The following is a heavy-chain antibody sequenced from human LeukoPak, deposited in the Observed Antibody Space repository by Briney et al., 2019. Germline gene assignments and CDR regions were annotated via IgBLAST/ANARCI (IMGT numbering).Heavy chain of an antibody. D-gene: IGHD2-15*01. Sequence: PGGSLRHSCAASGFTFISYWMHWVRQAPGKGLVWVSRINSDGSSTSYADSVKGRFTISKDNAKNTLYLQMNSLRAEDTAVYYCASGVVVVAASRSRYYMRVWGKDTAVTVSS. V-gene: IGHV3-74*01. CDR1: GFTFISYW. CDR3: ASGVVVVAASRSRYYMRV. J-gene: IGHJ6*03. CDR2: INSDGSST.